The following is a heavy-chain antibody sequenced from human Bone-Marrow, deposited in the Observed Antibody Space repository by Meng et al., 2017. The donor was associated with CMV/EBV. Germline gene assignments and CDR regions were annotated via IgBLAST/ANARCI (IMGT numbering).Heavy chain of an antibody. CDR2: INPNSGGI. D-gene: IGHD1-1*01. J-gene: IGHJ4*02. V-gene: IGHV1-2*02. CDR1: GYTFTGNY. CDR3: ARDLANSGRYFDY. Sequence: ASVKVSCKASGYTFTGNYMHWVRQAPGQGLEWMGWINPNSGGIHYAQKFQGRVTMTRDTSISTAYMQLTRLRSDDTAVYYCARDLANSGRYFDYWGQGSLVTVSS.